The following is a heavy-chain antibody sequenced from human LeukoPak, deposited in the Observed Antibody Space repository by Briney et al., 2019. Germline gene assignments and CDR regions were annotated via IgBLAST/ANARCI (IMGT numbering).Heavy chain of an antibody. CDR2: ISSSSSTI. Sequence: TGGSLRLSCAASGFTFSSYGMNWIRQAPGKGLEWVSYISSSSSTIHYADSVKGRFTISRDNAKNSLYLQMNSLRAEDTAVYYCARLAVTTYHPTFDYWGQGTLVTVSS. CDR3: ARLAVTTYHPTFDY. J-gene: IGHJ4*02. D-gene: IGHD4-17*01. V-gene: IGHV3-48*01. CDR1: GFTFSSYG.